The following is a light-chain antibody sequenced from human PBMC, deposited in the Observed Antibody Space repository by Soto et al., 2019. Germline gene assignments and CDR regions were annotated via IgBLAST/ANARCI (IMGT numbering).Light chain of an antibody. CDR2: GAA. V-gene: IGKV3D-15*01. CDR1: HSVDSN. J-gene: IGKJ4*01. CDR3: QQYDSWPLT. Sequence: EVVMTQSPGTLSVSTGEGATLSCRASHSVDSNLAWYQQKPGQAPRLLMYGAATRPSGIPDRFSGSGSGTEFTITISSLQSEDFAVYYCQQYDSWPLTFGGGTKVEIK.